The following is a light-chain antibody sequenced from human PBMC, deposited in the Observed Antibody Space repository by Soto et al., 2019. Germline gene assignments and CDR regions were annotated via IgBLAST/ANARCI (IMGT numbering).Light chain of an antibody. CDR3: QQTYMSPCT. J-gene: IGKJ2*02. V-gene: IGKV1-39*01. CDR2: AAS. Sequence: DIQMTQSPSSLSASVGDRVTITCRASQRIITNLNWYQQKPGKPPGLLIYAASSLQNEIPSRFSGSGSGTDFTLTISSRQPEDAATYYCQQTYMSPCTFGQGTKLEIK. CDR1: QRIITN.